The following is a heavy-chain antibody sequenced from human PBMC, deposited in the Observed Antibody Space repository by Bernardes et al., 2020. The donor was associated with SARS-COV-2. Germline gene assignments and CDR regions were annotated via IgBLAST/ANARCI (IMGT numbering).Heavy chain of an antibody. J-gene: IGHJ6*02. CDR1: GFTFSSYA. D-gene: IGHD6-19*01. V-gene: IGHV3-23*01. CDR2: ISGSGGST. Sequence: GGSLRLSCAASGFTFSSYAMSWVRQAPGKGLEWVSAISGSGGSTYYADSVKGRFTISRDNSKNTLYLQMNSLRAEDTAVYYCANTPRDASGWYGMDVWGQGTTVTVSS. CDR3: ANTPRDASGWYGMDV.